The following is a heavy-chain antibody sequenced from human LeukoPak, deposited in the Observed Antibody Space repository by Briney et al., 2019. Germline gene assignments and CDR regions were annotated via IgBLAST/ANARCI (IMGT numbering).Heavy chain of an antibody. CDR2: IIPIFGTA. J-gene: IGHJ5*02. CDR1: GGTFSSYA. CDR3: ARDRGDSSGYWLYNWFDP. Sequence: SVKVSCKASGGTFSSYAISWVRQAPGQGLEWMGGIIPIFGTANYAQKFQGRVTITADESTSTAYMELSSLRSEDTAVYYCARDRGDSSGYWLYNWFDPWGQGTLVTVSS. D-gene: IGHD3-22*01. V-gene: IGHV1-69*13.